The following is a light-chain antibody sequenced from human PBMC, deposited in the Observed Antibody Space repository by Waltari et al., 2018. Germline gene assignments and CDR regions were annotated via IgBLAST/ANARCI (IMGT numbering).Light chain of an antibody. Sequence: QSALTQPPSASGSPGQSVTISCTGTSSDVGGYNYVSWYRQHPGKAPKLMIYEVSKRPSGVPDRFSGSKSGNTASLTVSGLQAEDEADYYCSSYEGSKKVFGTGTKVTVL. CDR3: SSYEGSKKV. J-gene: IGLJ1*01. CDR1: SSDVGGYNY. CDR2: EVS. V-gene: IGLV2-8*01.